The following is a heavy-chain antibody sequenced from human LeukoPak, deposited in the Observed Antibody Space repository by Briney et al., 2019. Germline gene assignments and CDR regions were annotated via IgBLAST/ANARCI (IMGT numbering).Heavy chain of an antibody. J-gene: IGHJ6*03. CDR3: ARVPGPNCSGGSCYGYYYYYMDV. CDR1: GYTFSSYG. V-gene: IGHV1-69*06. D-gene: IGHD2-15*01. CDR2: IIPIFGTA. Sequence: ASVKVSCKTSGYTFSSYGVSWVRQAPGQGLEWMGGIIPIFGTANYAQKFQGRVTITADKSTSTAYMELSSLRSEDTAVYYCARVPGPNCSGGSCYGYYYYYMDVWGKGTTVTVSS.